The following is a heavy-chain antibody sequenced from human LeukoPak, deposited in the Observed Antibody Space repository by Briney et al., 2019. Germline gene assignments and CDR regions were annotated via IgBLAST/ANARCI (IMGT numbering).Heavy chain of an antibody. J-gene: IGHJ6*02. CDR3: ARGSSSHYYGMDV. Sequence: KPSETLSLTCTVSGGSISSYYWSWIRQPPGKGLEWIGYIYHSGNTNYNPSLKSRVTISLDTSKNHFSLRLNSVTSADTAVYYCARGSSSHYYGMDVWGQGTTVTVSS. V-gene: IGHV4-59*01. D-gene: IGHD6-6*01. CDR1: GGSISSYY. CDR2: IYHSGNT.